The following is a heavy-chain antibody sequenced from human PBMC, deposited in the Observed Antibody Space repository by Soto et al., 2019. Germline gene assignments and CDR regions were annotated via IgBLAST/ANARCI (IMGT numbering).Heavy chain of an antibody. D-gene: IGHD6-19*01. CDR2: IKHDGSEK. CDR1: GLTFSKYW. V-gene: IGHV3-7*03. CDR3: ASVPGSPGYHGLDV. Sequence: GGSLRLSCATSGLTFSKYWMTWVRQAPGKGLEWVATIKHDGSEKSNLDSVEGRFTISRDNAKNSLSLQMNSLRVEDTAVYFCASVPGSPGYHGLDVWGQGTTVTVSS. J-gene: IGHJ6*02.